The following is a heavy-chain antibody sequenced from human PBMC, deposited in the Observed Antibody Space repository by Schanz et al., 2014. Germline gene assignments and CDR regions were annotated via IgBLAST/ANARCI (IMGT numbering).Heavy chain of an antibody. CDR1: GYTFSSYA. CDR2: IVPIAGIT. D-gene: IGHD3-22*01. Sequence: QLQLVQSGAEVKKPGSSVKVSCKASGYTFSSYAISWVRQAPGQGLEWMGRIVPIAGITNYAQRFQGRVTITADKSSDTAYMELSSLRSEDTAVYYCAREVGLYDRGWFDPWGQGTLVTVSS. J-gene: IGHJ5*02. V-gene: IGHV1-69*04. CDR3: AREVGLYDRGWFDP.